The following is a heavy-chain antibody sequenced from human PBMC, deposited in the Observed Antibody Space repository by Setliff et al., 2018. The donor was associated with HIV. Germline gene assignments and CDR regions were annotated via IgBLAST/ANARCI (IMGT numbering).Heavy chain of an antibody. CDR3: VKDRRGITGTKSCAWFDP. CDR1: GFTFNSYG. V-gene: IGHV3-33*06. Sequence: GGSLRLSCAASGFTFNSYGMHWVRQAPGKGLEWVALIWYDASKKEYADSVKGRFNILRDDSKKTVDLQMNSLRADDTAVYYCVKDRRGITGTKSCAWFDPWGQGTL. J-gene: IGHJ5*02. D-gene: IGHD1-7*01. CDR2: IWYDASKK.